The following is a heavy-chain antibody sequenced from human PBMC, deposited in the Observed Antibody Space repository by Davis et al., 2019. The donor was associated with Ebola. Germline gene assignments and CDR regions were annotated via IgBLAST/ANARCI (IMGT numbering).Heavy chain of an antibody. V-gene: IGHV6-1*01. CDR2: TYYTSKWHN. D-gene: IGHD5-12*01. CDR1: GDGVSRNGAA. CDR3: ARGWLRSGLDY. J-gene: IGHJ4*02. Sequence: PSETLSLTCAISGDGVSRNGAAWNWIRQPPSRGLEWLGRTYYTSKWHNDYAVPVKSRIIINSDTSKNQFSLQLNSVTPEDTAVYYCARGWLRSGLDYWGQGAPVTVSS.